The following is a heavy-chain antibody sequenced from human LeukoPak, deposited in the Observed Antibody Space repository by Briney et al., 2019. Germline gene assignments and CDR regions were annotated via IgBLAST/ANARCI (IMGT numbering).Heavy chain of an antibody. CDR3: ARVGATTG. D-gene: IGHD1-26*01. V-gene: IGHV1-46*01. J-gene: IGHJ4*02. Sequence: GASVKVSCKASGYTFTSYYMHWVRQAPGQGLEWMGIINPSGGSTSYAQKFQGRVTMTRDTSISTAYMELSRLRSDDTAVYYCARVGATTGWGQGTLVTVSS. CDR1: GYTFTSYY. CDR2: INPSGGST.